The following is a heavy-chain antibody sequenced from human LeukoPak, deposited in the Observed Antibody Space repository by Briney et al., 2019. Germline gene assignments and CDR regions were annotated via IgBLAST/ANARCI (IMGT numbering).Heavy chain of an antibody. J-gene: IGHJ4*02. D-gene: IGHD2-21*01. V-gene: IGHV3-74*01. CDR3: ARVTVSSSEVIFDY. CDR2: INSDGSTI. CDR1: GFTFSSYW. Sequence: GGSLRLSCAASGFTFSSYWMHWVRQAPGKGLVWVSHINSDGSTITYADSVKGRFTISRDNAKNTLYLQMNSLRAEDTAVYYCARVTVSSSEVIFDYWGQGSLVTVSS.